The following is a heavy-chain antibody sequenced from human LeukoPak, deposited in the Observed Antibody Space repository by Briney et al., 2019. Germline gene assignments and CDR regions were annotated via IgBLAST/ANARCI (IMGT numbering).Heavy chain of an antibody. CDR3: ARDGLGYDILTGYYKEDGYFDY. V-gene: IGHV4-59*01. D-gene: IGHD3-9*01. J-gene: IGHJ4*02. Sequence: SETLSLTCTVSGGSISSYYWSWIRQPPGKGLEWIGYIYYSGSTNYNPSLKSRVTISVDTSKNQFSPKLSSVTAADTAVYYCARDGLGYDILTGYYKEDGYFDYWGQGTLVTVSS. CDR1: GGSISSYY. CDR2: IYYSGST.